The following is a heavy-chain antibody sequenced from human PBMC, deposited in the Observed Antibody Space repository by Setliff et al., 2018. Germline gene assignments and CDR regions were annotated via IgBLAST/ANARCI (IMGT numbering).Heavy chain of an antibody. CDR3: ARLGGSSGWYRRNNYFGMDV. D-gene: IGHD6-19*01. V-gene: IGHV4-38-2*01. CDR2: IYHSGST. CDR1: GYSISSGYY. J-gene: IGHJ6*02. Sequence: SETLSLTCAVSGYSISSGYYWGWIRQPPGKGLEWIGSIYHSGSTYYNPSLKSRVTISVDTSRNQFSLKLSSVTAADTAVYYCARLGGSSGWYRRNNYFGMDVWGQGTTVTVSS.